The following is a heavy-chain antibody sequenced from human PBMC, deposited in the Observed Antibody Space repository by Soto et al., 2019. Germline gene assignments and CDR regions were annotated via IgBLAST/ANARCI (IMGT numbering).Heavy chain of an antibody. CDR2: IYYSGST. V-gene: IGHV4-59*01. CDR1: GGSISSYY. CDR3: ARAWGSGYAD. J-gene: IGHJ4*02. Sequence: SGTLSLTCTVSGGSISSYYWSWIRQPPGKGLEWIGYIYYSGSTNYNPSLKSRVTISVDTSKNQFSLKLSSVTAADTAVYYCARAWGSGYADWGQGTMGTVSS. D-gene: IGHD3-22*01.